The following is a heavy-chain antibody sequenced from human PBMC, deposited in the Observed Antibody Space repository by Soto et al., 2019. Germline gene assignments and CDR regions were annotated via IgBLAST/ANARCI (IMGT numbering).Heavy chain of an antibody. CDR2: IWYDGSNK. J-gene: IGHJ5*02. Sequence: PGGSLRLSCAASGFTFSSYGMHWVRQAPGKGLEWVAVIWYDGSNKYYADSVKGRFTISRDNSKNTLYLQMNSLRAEDTAVYYCARAGCSSTSCYDWFDPWGQGTLVTVSS. V-gene: IGHV3-33*01. D-gene: IGHD2-2*01. CDR1: GFTFSSYG. CDR3: ARAGCSSTSCYDWFDP.